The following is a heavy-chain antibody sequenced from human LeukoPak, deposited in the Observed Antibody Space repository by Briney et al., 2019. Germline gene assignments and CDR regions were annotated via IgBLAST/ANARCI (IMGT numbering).Heavy chain of an antibody. Sequence: SETLSLTCTVSGGSISSGSYYWSWIRQPAGKGLEWIGRIYTSGSTNYNPSLKSRVTISVDTSKNQFSLKLSSVTAADTAVYYCARVDYSNYVGYYYMDVWGKGTTVTVSS. CDR2: IYTSGST. CDR3: ARVDYSNYVGYYYMDV. D-gene: IGHD4-11*01. V-gene: IGHV4-61*02. CDR1: GGSISSGSYY. J-gene: IGHJ6*03.